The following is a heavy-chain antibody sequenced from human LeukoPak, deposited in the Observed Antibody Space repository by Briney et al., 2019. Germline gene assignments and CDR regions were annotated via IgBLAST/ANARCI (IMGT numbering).Heavy chain of an antibody. V-gene: IGHV3-21*01. CDR2: ISRGSSDI. CDR1: SSIFSGHT. J-gene: IGHJ4*02. D-gene: IGHD3-22*01. CDR3: AREYDSKGRFDW. Sequence: GGSLRLSCAAPSSIFSGHTMNWVRQAPGKGLEWVSSISRGSSDIKYADSVRGRFIISRDNAKNSLFLQLNSLRDEDMGFYYCAREYDSKGRFDWWGQGTLVTVSS.